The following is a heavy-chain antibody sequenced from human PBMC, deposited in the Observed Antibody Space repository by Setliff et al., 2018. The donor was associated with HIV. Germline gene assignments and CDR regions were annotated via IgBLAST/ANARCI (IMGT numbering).Heavy chain of an antibody. CDR1: GGSFSAYY. CDR2: INHSGGT. D-gene: IGHD6-13*01. V-gene: IGHV4-34*01. Sequence: ETLSLTCAVYGGSFSAYYWSWIRQTPWKGLEWIGEINHSGGTNYNPSLKSRVTMSVDTSKNKFSLRLSSVTAADTAVYYCVRVSCSSWYSIPRNYYYSMDVWGEGTTVTVSS. CDR3: VRVSCSSWYSIPRNYYYSMDV. J-gene: IGHJ6*03.